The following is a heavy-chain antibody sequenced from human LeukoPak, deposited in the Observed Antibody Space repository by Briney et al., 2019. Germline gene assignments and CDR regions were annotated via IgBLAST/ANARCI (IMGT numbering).Heavy chain of an antibody. J-gene: IGHJ6*02. CDR1: GGSFSGYY. Sequence: PSETLSLTCAVYGGSFSGYYWSWIRQPAGKGLEWIGRIYTSGSTNYNPSLKSRVTISVDTSKNQFSLKMSSVTAADTAAYYCARVYYDYLLYKGGYYWYHFGMDVWGQGTTVTVSS. CDR2: IYTSGST. CDR3: ARVYYDYLLYKGGYYWYHFGMDV. D-gene: IGHD3-9*01. V-gene: IGHV4-59*10.